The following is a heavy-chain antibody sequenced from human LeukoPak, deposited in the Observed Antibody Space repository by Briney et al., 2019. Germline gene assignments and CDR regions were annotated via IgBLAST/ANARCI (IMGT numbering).Heavy chain of an antibody. V-gene: IGHV3-48*04. Sequence: GGSLRLSCAASGFTFSSYWMNWVRQAPGKGLEWVSYISSSGSTIYYADSVKGRFTISRDNAKNSLYLQMNSLRAEDTAVYYCARDFYDYVWGSYRFDYWGQGTLVTVSS. D-gene: IGHD3-16*02. CDR1: GFTFSSYW. CDR2: ISSSGSTI. CDR3: ARDFYDYVWGSYRFDY. J-gene: IGHJ4*02.